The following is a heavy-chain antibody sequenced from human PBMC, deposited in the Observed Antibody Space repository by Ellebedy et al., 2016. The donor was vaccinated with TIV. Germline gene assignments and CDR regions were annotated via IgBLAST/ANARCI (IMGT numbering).Heavy chain of an antibody. CDR3: ASNYGYGVPVDF. Sequence: GESLKISCRGSGYKLTNYWIGWVRQMPGKGLEWIGIIYPGDANTMYSASFQGQVTISADKSVSTGYLQWTSLKASDTALYFCASNYGYGVPVDFWGQGTLVIVSS. CDR1: GYKLTNYW. D-gene: IGHD5-18*01. V-gene: IGHV5-51*01. J-gene: IGHJ4*02. CDR2: IYPGDANT.